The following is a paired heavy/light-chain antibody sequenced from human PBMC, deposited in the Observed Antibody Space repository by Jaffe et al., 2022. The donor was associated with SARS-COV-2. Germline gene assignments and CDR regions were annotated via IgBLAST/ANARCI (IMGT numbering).Heavy chain of an antibody. CDR1: GFNFNSFI. Sequence: QVHLMESGGDVVQPGKSLRLSCAASGFNFNSFIMHWVRQPPGKGLEWLAVISHDGSNRFYADSVEGRFTISRDNSKKMVHLEITGLKVEDTAVYYCARLDRPRNVEYFQYWGQGTLVTVSP. J-gene: IGHJ1*01. D-gene: IGHD1-1*01. CDR3: ARLDRPRNVEYFQY. CDR2: ISHDGSNR. V-gene: IGHV3-30*03.
Light chain of an antibody. CDR1: SLRTYY. Sequence: SSELTQDPAVSVALGQTVKITCQGDSLRTYYASWYQQKPGRAPILVSYGNNNRPSGIPARFSGSRSGNTTSLIITGAQAEDEADYYCNCRDSNDYHMVFGGGTRLTVL. J-gene: IGLJ2*01. CDR2: GNN. CDR3: NCRDSNDYHMV. V-gene: IGLV3-19*01.